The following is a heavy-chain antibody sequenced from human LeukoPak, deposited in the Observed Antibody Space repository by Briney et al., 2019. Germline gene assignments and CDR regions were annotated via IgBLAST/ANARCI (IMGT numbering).Heavy chain of an antibody. J-gene: IGHJ4*02. V-gene: IGHV3-66*01. CDR1: GFRFSDHY. CDR3: ARDKQWLGNFDY. Sequence: GGSLRLSCAASGFRFSDHYMSWVRQAPGKGLEWVSVIYSGGSTYYADSVKGRFTISRDNSKNTLYLQMNSLRAEDTAVYYCARDKQWLGNFDYWGQGTLVTVSS. CDR2: IYSGGST. D-gene: IGHD6-19*01.